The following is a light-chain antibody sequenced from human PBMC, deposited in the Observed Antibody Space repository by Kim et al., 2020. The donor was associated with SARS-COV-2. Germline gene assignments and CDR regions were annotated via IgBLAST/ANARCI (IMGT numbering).Light chain of an antibody. CDR2: VTS. J-gene: IGKJ2*01. CDR1: QSGNGY. Sequence: ASIGDRVAITCRASQSGNGYLDWYQQKSGQSPTLLIYVTSTLQRGVPSRFSGNGSATDFSLTINSLQPEDFATYYCQQTYNTPYTFGQGTKVDIK. CDR3: QQTYNTPYT. V-gene: IGKV1-39*01.